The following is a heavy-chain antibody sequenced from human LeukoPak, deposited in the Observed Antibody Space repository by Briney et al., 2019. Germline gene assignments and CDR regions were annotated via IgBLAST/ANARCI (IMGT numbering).Heavy chain of an antibody. CDR3: AKRTEYCSSTRCAFWYFDL. CDR1: GFTFSTYA. CDR2: ISGSGGST. Sequence: PGGSLRLSCAASGFTFSTYAMSWVRQAPGKGLEWVSSISGSGGSTHYADSVKGRFTISRDNAKNTLYLQMDSLRGEDTAVYYCAKRTEYCSSTRCAFWYFDLWGRGTLVTVSS. J-gene: IGHJ2*01. D-gene: IGHD2-2*01. V-gene: IGHV3-23*01.